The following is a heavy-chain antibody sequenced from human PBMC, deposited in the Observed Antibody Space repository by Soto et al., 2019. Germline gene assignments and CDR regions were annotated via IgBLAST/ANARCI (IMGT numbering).Heavy chain of an antibody. D-gene: IGHD4-17*01. V-gene: IGHV1-69*02. CDR3: AREKYGDYVGYYYGMDV. CDR2: IIPILGIA. J-gene: IGHJ6*02. CDR1: GGTFSSYT. Sequence: QVQLVQSGAEVKKPGSSVKVSCKASGGTFSSYTISWVRQAPGQGLERMGRIIPILGIANYAQKFQGRVTITADKSTSTAYMELSSLRSEDTAVYYCAREKYGDYVGYYYGMDVWGQGTTVTVSS.